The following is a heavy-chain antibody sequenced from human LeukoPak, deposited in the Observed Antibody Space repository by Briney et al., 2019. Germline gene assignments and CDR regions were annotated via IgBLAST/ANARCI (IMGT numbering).Heavy chain of an antibody. D-gene: IGHD1-1*01. V-gene: IGHV4-34*01. CDR1: GGSFSGYY. CDR2: INHSGST. Sequence: SETLSLTCAVYGGSFSGYYWSWIRQPPGKGLEWIGEINHSGSTNYNPSLKSGFTISVDTSKNQFSLKLSSCTAAERAVFYLRGGGNENWFAPWGQGTLVTVSS. CDR3: RGGGNENWFAP. J-gene: IGHJ5*02.